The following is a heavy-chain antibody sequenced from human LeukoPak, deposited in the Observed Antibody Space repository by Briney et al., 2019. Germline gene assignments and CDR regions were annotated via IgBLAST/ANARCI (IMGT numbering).Heavy chain of an antibody. J-gene: IGHJ4*02. CDR3: AGNSGSYYGSGSYYNVY. D-gene: IGHD3-10*01. V-gene: IGHV4-4*02. CDR1: GVSINSSSW. Sequence: SETLSLTCAVYGVSINSSSWWSWVRQSPGKGLECIGDIGHSVGTNYNPSLKSRATISVDKSNTQVSLKLRSATAADTAVYYCAGNSGSYYGSGSYYNVYWGQGTLVIVSS. CDR2: IGHSVGT.